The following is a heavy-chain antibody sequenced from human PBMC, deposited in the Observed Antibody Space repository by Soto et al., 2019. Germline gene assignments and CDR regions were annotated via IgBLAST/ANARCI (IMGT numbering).Heavy chain of an antibody. D-gene: IGHD6-19*01. CDR2: INAGNGNT. J-gene: IGHJ4*02. CDR3: AREEAVAGNKLVDY. CDR1: GYNVTSYA. V-gene: IGHV1-3*01. Sequence: DPVKVSCKAYGYNVTSYAMSWVRQAPGQRLEWMGWINAGNGNTKDSQKFQGRVTITRDTYASTAYMELSSLRSEDTYVYYCAREEAVAGNKLVDYWGQGTLVTVS.